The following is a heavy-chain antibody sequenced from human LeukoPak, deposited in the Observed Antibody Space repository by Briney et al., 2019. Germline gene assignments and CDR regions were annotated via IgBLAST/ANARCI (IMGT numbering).Heavy chain of an antibody. J-gene: IGHJ4*02. CDR1: GFTFSSYS. CDR3: ARDLAQLLWFGDSPYYFDY. Sequence: GGSLRLSCAASGFTFSSYSMNWVRQAPGKGLEWVSSISSSSSYIYYADSVKGRFTISRDNAKNSLYLQMNSLRAEDTAVYYCARDLAQLLWFGDSPYYFDYWGQGTLVTVSS. CDR2: ISSSSSYI. D-gene: IGHD3-10*01. V-gene: IGHV3-21*01.